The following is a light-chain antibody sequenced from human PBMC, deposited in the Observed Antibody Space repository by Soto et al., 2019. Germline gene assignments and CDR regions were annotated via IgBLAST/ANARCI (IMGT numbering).Light chain of an antibody. V-gene: IGKV3-15*01. J-gene: IGKJ4*01. CDR2: GAS. Sequence: EIVMTQSPATLSVSPGERATLSCRASQSAGSKLAWYQHKPGQAPRLLIYGASSRATGIPARFSGSGSGTDFTLTISSLQSEDFAVYYCQQSTDWPLTFGGGTKVEIK. CDR3: QQSTDWPLT. CDR1: QSAGSK.